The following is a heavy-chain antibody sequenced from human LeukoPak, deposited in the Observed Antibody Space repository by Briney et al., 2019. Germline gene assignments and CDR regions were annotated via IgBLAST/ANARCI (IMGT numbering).Heavy chain of an antibody. CDR1: GDSISNSSYF. V-gene: IGHV4-39*07. J-gene: IGHJ6*03. D-gene: IGHD3-3*01. CDR2: IYYTGST. Sequence: SETLSLTCTVSGDSISNSSYFWGWIRQPPGKGLEWIGSIYYTGSTDYTPSLNSLATISADTSKNQFSLKLTSVTAADMAVYYCARARKTSVEWLLAYYYYYMDVWGKGTTVTVSS. CDR3: ARARKTSVEWLLAYYYYYMDV.